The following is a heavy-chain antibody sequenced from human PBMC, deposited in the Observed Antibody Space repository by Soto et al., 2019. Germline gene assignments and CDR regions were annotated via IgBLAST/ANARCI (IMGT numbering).Heavy chain of an antibody. V-gene: IGHV4-59*08. J-gene: IGHJ4*02. CDR1: GGSISSYY. D-gene: IGHD6-13*01. CDR2: IYYSGST. Sequence: SETLSLTCTVSGGSISSYYWSWIRQPPGKGLEWIGYIYYSGSTNYNPSLKSRVTISVDTSKNQFSLKLSSVTAADTAVYYCARARIAAENFDYWGQGTLVTVSS. CDR3: ARARIAAENFDY.